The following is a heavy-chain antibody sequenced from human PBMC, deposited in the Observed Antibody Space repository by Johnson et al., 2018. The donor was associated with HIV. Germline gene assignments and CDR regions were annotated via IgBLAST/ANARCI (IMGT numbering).Heavy chain of an antibody. CDR3: ANFRGTTRNPDAFDI. D-gene: IGHD1-1*01. CDR1: GFTFSSYD. CDR2: IGTAGDT. V-gene: IGHV3-13*01. Sequence: VQLVESGGGLVQPGGSLRLSCAASGFTFSSYDMHWVRQATGKGLEWVSAIGTAGDTYYPGSVKGRFTISRENAKNSLYLQMNSLRAEDTAVYYCANFRGTTRNPDAFDIWGQGTMVTVSS. J-gene: IGHJ3*02.